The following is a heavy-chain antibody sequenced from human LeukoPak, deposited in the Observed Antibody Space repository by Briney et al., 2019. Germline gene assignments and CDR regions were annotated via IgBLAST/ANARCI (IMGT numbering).Heavy chain of an antibody. D-gene: IGHD2-2*01. CDR1: GGSISSGDYY. J-gene: IGHJ4*02. Sequence: PSETLSLTCTVSGGSISSGDYYWSWIRQPPGKGLEWIGYIYYSGSTYYNPSLKSRVTISVDTSKNQFSLKLSSVTAADTAVYYCARAGPEYYFDYWGQGTLVNVPS. CDR2: IYYSGST. V-gene: IGHV4-30-4*01. CDR3: ARAGPEYYFDY.